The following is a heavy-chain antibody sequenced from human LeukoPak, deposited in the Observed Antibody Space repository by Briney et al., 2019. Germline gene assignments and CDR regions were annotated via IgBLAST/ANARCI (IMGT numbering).Heavy chain of an antibody. CDR2: ISSSSSYI. CDR1: GFTFSSYS. D-gene: IGHD1-7*01. V-gene: IGHV3-21*04. CDR3: ARASKGDWNYVFDY. Sequence: GGSLRLSCAASGFTFSSYSMNWVRQAPGKGLEWVSSISSSSSYIYYADSVKGRFTISRDNAKNSLYLQMNSLRADDTAVYYCARASKGDWNYVFDYWGQGTLVTVSS. J-gene: IGHJ4*02.